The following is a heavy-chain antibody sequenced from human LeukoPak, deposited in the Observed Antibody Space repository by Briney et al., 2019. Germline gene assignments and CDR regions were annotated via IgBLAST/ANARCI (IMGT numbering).Heavy chain of an antibody. J-gene: IGHJ4*02. V-gene: IGHV3-7*03. CDR2: IRHDGSTK. D-gene: IGHD6-13*01. CDR1: DFTFDFYW. Sequence: GGSLRLSCVASDFTFDFYWMTWVRQTPGKGLEWVANIRHDGSTKYYVDSVKGRFTISRDNAMNSLYLQMDSLRVEDTAIYYCARSVPYGTTWYGRSDCWGQGTQVTVSS. CDR3: ARSVPYGTTWYGRSDC.